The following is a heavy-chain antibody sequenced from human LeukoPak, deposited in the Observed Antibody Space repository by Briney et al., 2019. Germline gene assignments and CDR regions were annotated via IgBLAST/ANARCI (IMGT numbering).Heavy chain of an antibody. D-gene: IGHD5-24*01. J-gene: IGHJ6*03. CDR3: AKGGAATMRDGYNYYYYYMEV. V-gene: IGHV3-23*01. Sequence: GGSLRLSCAASGITFSSHGMSWVRQAPGKGLEWVSLISGSGGNTYYGDSVKGRFTISRDNSTNRLYLQMNSLRPEDTAVYYCAKGGAATMRDGYNYYYYYMEVWGRGTTVTVSS. CDR2: ISGSGGNT. CDR1: GITFSSHG.